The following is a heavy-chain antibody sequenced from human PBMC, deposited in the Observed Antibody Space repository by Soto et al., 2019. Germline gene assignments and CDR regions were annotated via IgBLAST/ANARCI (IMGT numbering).Heavy chain of an antibody. CDR2: IYYSGST. Sequence: SETLSLTCPVSGGSISSSSYYWGWIRQPPGKGLEWIGSIYYSGSTYYNPSLKSRVTISVDTSKNQFSLKLSSVTAADTAVYYCAREGYGSGITLFDPWGQGTLVTVSS. J-gene: IGHJ5*02. CDR3: AREGYGSGITLFDP. V-gene: IGHV4-39*01. CDR1: GGSISSSSYY. D-gene: IGHD3-10*01.